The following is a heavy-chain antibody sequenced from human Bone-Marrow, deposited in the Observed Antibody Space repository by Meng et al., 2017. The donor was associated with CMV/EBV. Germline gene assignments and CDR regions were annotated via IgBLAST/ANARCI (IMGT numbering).Heavy chain of an antibody. CDR2: ISGSGGST. CDR1: GFTFSSYA. CDR3: AKASCSSTSCYLDY. J-gene: IGHJ4*02. V-gene: IGHV3-23*01. Sequence: GGSLRLSCAASGFTFSSYAMSWVRQAPGKGLEWVSAISGSGGSTYYADSVKGRFTISRDNSKNTLYLQMNSLRAEDTAVYYCAKASCSSTSCYLDYCGQGTLVTVSS. D-gene: IGHD2-2*01.